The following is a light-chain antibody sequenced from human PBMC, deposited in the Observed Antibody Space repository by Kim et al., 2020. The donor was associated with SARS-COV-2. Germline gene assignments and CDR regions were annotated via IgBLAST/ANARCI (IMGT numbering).Light chain of an antibody. J-gene: IGLJ3*02. CDR2: GNN. CDR3: QSYDSSLSGSV. Sequence: QKVAIPGTRGSSNMGTNYDVNLYQQPPGTAPKLLIYGNNNRPSGVPDRFSGSKSGTSASLAITGLQAEDEADYYCQSYDSSLSGSVFGGGTQLTVL. CDR1: SSNMGTNYD. V-gene: IGLV1-40*01.